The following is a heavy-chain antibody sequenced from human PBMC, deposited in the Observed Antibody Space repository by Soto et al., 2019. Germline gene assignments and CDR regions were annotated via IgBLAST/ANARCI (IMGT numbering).Heavy chain of an antibody. V-gene: IGHV1-2*04. J-gene: IGHJ3*02. Sequence: GQGLEWMGWINPNSGGTNYAQKFQGWVTMTRDTSISTAYMELSRLRSDDTAVYYCARGSGRHGCSGGSCYSHAFDIWGQGTIVTVSS. CDR3: ARGSGRHGCSGGSCYSHAFDI. D-gene: IGHD2-15*01. CDR2: INPNSGGT.